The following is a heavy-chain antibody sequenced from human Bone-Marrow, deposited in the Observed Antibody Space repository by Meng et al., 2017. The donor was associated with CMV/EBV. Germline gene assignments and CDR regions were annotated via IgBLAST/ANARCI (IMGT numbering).Heavy chain of an antibody. V-gene: IGHV1-69*05. D-gene: IGHD6-19*01. CDR2: ISPIFGTA. J-gene: IGHJ4*02. CDR1: GGALSSYA. Sequence: ASGGALSSYAISWVRQAPGQGLEWMGGISPIFGTANYAQKFQGRVTITTDESTSTAYMELSSLRSEDTAVYYCAFEEIAVAGGYWGQGTLVTVSS. CDR3: AFEEIAVAGGY.